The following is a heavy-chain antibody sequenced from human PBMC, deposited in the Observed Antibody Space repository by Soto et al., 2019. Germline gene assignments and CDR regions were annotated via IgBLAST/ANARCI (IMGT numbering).Heavy chain of an antibody. CDR3: ARCADYSDYAACFDP. CDR2: IYHTGST. D-gene: IGHD4-17*01. J-gene: IGHJ5*02. CDR1: GASISSSNW. V-gene: IGHV4-4*03. Sequence: PETLSLTCAVSGASISSSNWWSWIRQSPGKGLEWIGKIYHTGSTDYNPSLKSRVAMSVDKSKNYFSLKLTSVTAADTAVYYCARCADYSDYAACFDPWGQGTLVIVSS.